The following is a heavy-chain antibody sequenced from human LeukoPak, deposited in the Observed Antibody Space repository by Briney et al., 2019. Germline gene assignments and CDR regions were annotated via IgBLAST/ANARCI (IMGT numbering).Heavy chain of an antibody. Sequence: SQTLSLTCAISGDSVSNNSAIWIWIRQSPSRGLQWLGRTYYRSKWYNDYAVSVKSRITLNVDTSKNQFSLQLNSVTPEDTAVYYCAGSSNLHYFDYWGQGTQVTVSS. J-gene: IGHJ4*02. CDR3: AGSSNLHYFDY. V-gene: IGHV6-1*01. CDR2: TYYRSKWYN. CDR1: GDSVSNNSAI.